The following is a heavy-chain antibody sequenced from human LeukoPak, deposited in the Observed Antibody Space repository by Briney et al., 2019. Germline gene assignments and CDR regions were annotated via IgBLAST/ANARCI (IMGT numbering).Heavy chain of an antibody. CDR2: IKQDGSEK. CDR1: GFTFSRYW. D-gene: IGHD5-18*01. V-gene: IGHV3-7*01. Sequence: GGSLRLSCAASGFTFSRYWMSWVRQAPGKGLEWVANIKQDGSEKHYVDSVKGRFTISRDNAKNSLYLQMNSLRAEDTAVYYCASLDTAMVNLDYWGQGTQVTVSS. CDR3: ASLDTAMVNLDY. J-gene: IGHJ4*02.